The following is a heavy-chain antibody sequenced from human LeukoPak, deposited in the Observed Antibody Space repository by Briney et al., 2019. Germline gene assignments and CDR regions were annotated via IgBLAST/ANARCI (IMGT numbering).Heavy chain of an antibody. Sequence: SETLSLTCAVYGGSISSYYWSWIRQPAGKGLEWIGRIYASGSTNYNPSLKSRVTMSVDTSKNQFSLKLTSVTAADTAVYYCAVTMVRGVSGMDVWGQGTTVTVSS. CDR2: IYASGST. CDR3: AVTMVRGVSGMDV. J-gene: IGHJ6*02. CDR1: GGSISSYY. D-gene: IGHD3-10*01. V-gene: IGHV4-59*10.